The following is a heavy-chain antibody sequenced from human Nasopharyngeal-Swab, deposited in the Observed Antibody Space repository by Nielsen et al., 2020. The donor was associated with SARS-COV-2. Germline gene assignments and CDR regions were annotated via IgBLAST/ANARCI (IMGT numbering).Heavy chain of an antibody. CDR2: TYYRSKWYN. V-gene: IGHV6-1*01. CDR1: GDSVSSNSAT. J-gene: IGHJ6*02. D-gene: IGHD6-6*01. CDR3: VRQYSSSSFYHGMDV. Sequence: SDTLSLTCAISGDSVSSNSATWNWIRQFPSRGLEWLGRTYYRSKWYNDYALSVKSRITINPDTSKNQFSLQLNSVTPEDTAVYYCVRQYSSSSFYHGMDVWGQGTTVTVSS.